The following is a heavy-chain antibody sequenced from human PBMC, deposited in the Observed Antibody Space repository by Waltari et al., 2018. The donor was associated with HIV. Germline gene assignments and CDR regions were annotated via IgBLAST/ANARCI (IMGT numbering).Heavy chain of an antibody. CDR3: ASGRRFVDLDY. Sequence: QVQLQESGPGLGKPSETLSLTCNVSGGSISRYYRSWIRQPAGKGLEWIGRIYTSGSTNYNPSLKSRVTMSVDTSKNQFSLKLSSVTAADTAVYYCASGRRFVDLDYWGQGTLVTVSS. CDR2: IYTSGST. CDR1: GGSISRYY. V-gene: IGHV4-4*07. D-gene: IGHD5-12*01. J-gene: IGHJ4*02.